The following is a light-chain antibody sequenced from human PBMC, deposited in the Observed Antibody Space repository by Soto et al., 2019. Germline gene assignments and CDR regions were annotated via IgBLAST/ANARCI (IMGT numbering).Light chain of an antibody. Sequence: QSVLTQPPSASGTPGQRVTISCSGSSSNIGSNYVYWYQQLPGTVPQLLIYRNNERPSGVPDRFSGSKSGTSASLAISGLRSEDEADYYCAAWDDSLSGVVFGGGTKDTVL. CDR3: AAWDDSLSGVV. J-gene: IGLJ2*01. V-gene: IGLV1-47*01. CDR1: SSNIGSNY. CDR2: RNN.